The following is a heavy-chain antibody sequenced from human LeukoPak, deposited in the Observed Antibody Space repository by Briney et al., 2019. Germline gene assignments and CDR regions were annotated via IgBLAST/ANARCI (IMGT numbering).Heavy chain of an antibody. CDR1: GFTFSSYG. V-gene: IGHV3-30*18. Sequence: SGGSLRLSCAASGFTFSSYGMHWVRQAPGKGLEWVAVISYDGSNKYYADSVKGRFTTSRDNSKNTLYLQMNSLRAEDTAVYYCAKDMSGSSWSNFDYWGQGTLVTVSS. D-gene: IGHD6-13*01. J-gene: IGHJ4*02. CDR3: AKDMSGSSWSNFDY. CDR2: ISYDGSNK.